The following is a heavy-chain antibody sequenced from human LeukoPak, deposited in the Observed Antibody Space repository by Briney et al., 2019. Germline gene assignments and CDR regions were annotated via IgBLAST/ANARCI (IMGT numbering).Heavy chain of an antibody. J-gene: IGHJ4*02. CDR1: GFTFDDYA. Sequence: AGGSLRLSCAASGFTFDDYAMHWVRQATGKGLEWVSLISWDGGSTYYADSVKGRFTISRDNSKNSLYLQMNSLRAEDTALYYCAKDWYSSSWHYFDYWGQGTLVTVSS. CDR3: AKDWYSSSWHYFDY. D-gene: IGHD6-13*01. V-gene: IGHV3-43D*03. CDR2: ISWDGGST.